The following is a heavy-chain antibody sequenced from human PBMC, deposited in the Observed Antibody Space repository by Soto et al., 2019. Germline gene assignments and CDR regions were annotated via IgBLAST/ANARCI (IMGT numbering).Heavy chain of an antibody. J-gene: IGHJ6*02. D-gene: IGHD3-10*01. V-gene: IGHV3-15*07. Sequence: GGSLRLSCAASGFTFSNAWMNWVRQAPGKGLEWVGRIKSKTDGGTTDYAAPVRGRFTISRDNSKNTLYLQMHSLKTAEDTVYYCTTDRLYYGWGSYYNGGAYSYYDYMDVWGQGTTVTVSS. CDR3: TTDRLYYGWGSYYNGGAYSYYDYMDV. CDR2: IKSKTDGGTT. CDR1: GFTFSNAW.